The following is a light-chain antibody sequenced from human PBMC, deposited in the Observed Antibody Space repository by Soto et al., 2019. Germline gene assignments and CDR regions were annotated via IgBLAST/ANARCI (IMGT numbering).Light chain of an antibody. CDR2: GNS. J-gene: IGLJ2*01. CDR1: SSNIGAGYD. V-gene: IGLV1-40*01. CDR3: QSYDSSLSGFVV. Sequence: QSVLKQPPSVSGAPGQRVTISCTGSSSNIGAGYDVHWYQQLPGTAPKLLIYGNSNRPSGVPDRFSGSKSGTSASLAITGLQAEDEADYYGQSYDSSLSGFVVFGGGTKLTVL.